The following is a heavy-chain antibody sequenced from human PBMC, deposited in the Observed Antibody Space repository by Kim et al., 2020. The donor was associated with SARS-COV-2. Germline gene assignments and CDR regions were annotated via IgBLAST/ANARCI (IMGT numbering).Heavy chain of an antibody. CDR1: GGSFSGYY. Sequence: SETLSLTCAVYGGSFSGYYWSWIRQPPGKGLEWIGEINHSGSTNYNPSLKSRVTISVDTSKNQFSLKLSSVTAADTAVYYCASHPSYYYDSSGYGYWGQGTLVTVSS. J-gene: IGHJ4*02. CDR3: ASHPSYYYDSSGYGY. CDR2: INHSGST. V-gene: IGHV4-34*01. D-gene: IGHD3-22*01.